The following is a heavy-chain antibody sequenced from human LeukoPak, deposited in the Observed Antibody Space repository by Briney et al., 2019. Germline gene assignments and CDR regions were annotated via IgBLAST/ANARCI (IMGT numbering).Heavy chain of an antibody. J-gene: IGHJ4*02. CDR3: AGSLGYCTSNVCYLKY. CDR2: ISAQHGQT. D-gene: IGHD2-8*01. Sequence: ASVKVSCKASGYTFTSYAMNWVRQAPGQGLEWMGWISAQHGQTEYAPNSQDRVTMTTDTYTSTAYMELRSLGSDDTAVYYCAGSLGYCTSNVCYLKYWGQGTLVTVSS. V-gene: IGHV1-18*01. CDR1: GYTFTSYA.